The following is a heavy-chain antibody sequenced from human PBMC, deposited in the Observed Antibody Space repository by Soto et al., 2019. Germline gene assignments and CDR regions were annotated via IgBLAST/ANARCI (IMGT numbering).Heavy chain of an antibody. J-gene: IGHJ6*02. D-gene: IGHD1-26*01. CDR1: GGSISSGGYY. CDR2: IYSSGST. CDR3: ASGTEVSPSWDV. Sequence: QVQLQESGPGLVKPSQTLSLTCTFSGGSISSGGYYWSWIRQHPGKGLEWIGYIYSSGSTSYNPSLKSRVTISVETSKNQFSPKLSSVTAADTAVYYCASGTEVSPSWDVWGQGTTVTVSS. V-gene: IGHV4-31*03.